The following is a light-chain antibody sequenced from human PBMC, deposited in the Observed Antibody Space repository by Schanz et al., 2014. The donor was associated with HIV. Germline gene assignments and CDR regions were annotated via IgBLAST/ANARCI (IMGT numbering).Light chain of an antibody. J-gene: IGKJ1*01. CDR2: DVS. CDR3: HQYGTSPRT. CDR1: QSVSSN. V-gene: IGKV3-20*01. Sequence: EIVMTQSPATLSVSPGEGATLSCRASQSVSSNLAWYQQKPGQAPRLLIYDVSSRATDIPHRFSGSGSGTNFTLSISGLEPEDFAVYYCHQYGTSPRTFGQGTKVEIK.